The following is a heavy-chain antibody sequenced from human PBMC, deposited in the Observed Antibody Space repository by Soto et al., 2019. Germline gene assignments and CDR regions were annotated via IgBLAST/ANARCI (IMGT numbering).Heavy chain of an antibody. CDR2: ITWNSGRI. CDR3: VKANWVESYGMDV. CDR1: GFTFDDYV. D-gene: IGHD3-16*01. J-gene: IGHJ6*02. Sequence: EVQLVESGGGLVQPGRSLRLSCTASGFTFDDYVMHWVRQVSGKGLEWVSGITWNSGRIGYADSVKGRFTISRDNAKNSLYLQMDSLRADDTALYHCVKANWVESYGMDVWGQGTTVIVSS. V-gene: IGHV3-9*01.